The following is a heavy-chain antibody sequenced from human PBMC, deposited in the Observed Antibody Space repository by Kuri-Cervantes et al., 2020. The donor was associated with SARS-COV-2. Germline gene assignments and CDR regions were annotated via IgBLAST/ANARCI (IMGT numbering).Heavy chain of an antibody. V-gene: IGHV3-48*02. Sequence: GGSLRLSCAAWGFTFSTYIMNWVRQAPGKGLEWVSYISSSSSTIYYADSVKGRFTIARDNAKNSLYRQMNSLSDEDTAVYYCAREVYYDSSGYFDYWGQGTLVTVSS. CDR2: ISSSSSTI. J-gene: IGHJ4*02. D-gene: IGHD3-22*01. CDR1: GFTFSTYI. CDR3: AREVYYDSSGYFDY.